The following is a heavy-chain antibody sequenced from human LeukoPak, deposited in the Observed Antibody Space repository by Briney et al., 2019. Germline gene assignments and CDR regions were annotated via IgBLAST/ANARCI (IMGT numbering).Heavy chain of an antibody. J-gene: IGHJ4*02. CDR2: IIPIFGTA. Sequence: LRAAVKVSCKASGGTFSSYAISWVRQAPGQGLEWMEGIIPIFGTANYAQKFQGRVTITADESTSTAYMELSSLRSEDTAVYYCARFGGPGYGPELSDDYWGQGTLVTVSS. CDR3: ARFGGPGYGPELSDDY. D-gene: IGHD3-16*01. CDR1: GGTFSSYA. V-gene: IGHV1-69*13.